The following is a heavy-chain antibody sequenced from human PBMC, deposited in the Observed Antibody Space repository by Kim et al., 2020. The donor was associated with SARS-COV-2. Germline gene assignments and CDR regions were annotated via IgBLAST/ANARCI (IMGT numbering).Heavy chain of an antibody. D-gene: IGHD5-18*01. CDR2: ISYDGSNK. J-gene: IGHJ4*02. Sequence: GGSLRLSCAASGFTFSSYGMHWVRQAPGKGLEWVAVISYDGSNKYYADSVKGRFTISRDNSKNTLYLQMNSLRAEDTAVYYCAKAIISGVQLWFGLDYWGQGTLVTVSS. CDR1: GFTFSSYG. V-gene: IGHV3-30*18. CDR3: AKAIISGVQLWFGLDY.